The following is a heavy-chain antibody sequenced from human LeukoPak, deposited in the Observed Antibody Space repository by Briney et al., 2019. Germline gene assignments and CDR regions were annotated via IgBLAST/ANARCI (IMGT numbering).Heavy chain of an antibody. CDR3: AIGGRYSHNWFDP. V-gene: IGHV4-39*07. D-gene: IGHD3-10*01. Sequence: PSETLSLTCTVSGGSISSSSCYWGWIRQPPGKGLEWIGSIYYSGSTYYNPSLKSRVTISVDTSKNQFSLKLSSVIAADTAVYYCAIGGRYSHNWFDPWGQGTLVTVSS. CDR2: IYYSGST. J-gene: IGHJ5*02. CDR1: GGSISSSSCY.